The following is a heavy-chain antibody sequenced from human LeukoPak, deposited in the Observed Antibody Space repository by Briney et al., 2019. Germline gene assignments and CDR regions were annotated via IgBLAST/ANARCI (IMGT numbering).Heavy chain of an antibody. CDR1: GGSISSNNW. D-gene: IGHD3-22*01. CDR3: ARVALYESSGHNYFDY. CDR2: IYRTGST. V-gene: IGHV4-4*02. Sequence: PSGTLSLTCAVSGGSISSNNWWSWVRPPPGKGLEWIGEIYRTGSTNYNPSLKSRVTISVDKSKNQFSLKLSSVTAADTAVYYCARVALYESSGHNYFDYWGQGTLVTVSS. J-gene: IGHJ4*02.